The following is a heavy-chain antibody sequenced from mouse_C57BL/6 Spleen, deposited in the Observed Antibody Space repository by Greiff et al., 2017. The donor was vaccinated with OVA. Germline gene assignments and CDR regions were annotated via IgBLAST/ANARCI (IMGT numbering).Heavy chain of an antibody. CDR3: ARDGSSFRNYAMDY. V-gene: IGHV1-26*01. CDR1: GYTFTDYY. Sequence: VQLQQSGPELVKPGASVKISCKASGYTFTDYYMNWVKQSHGKSLEWIGDINPNNGGTSYNQKFKGKATLTVDKSSSTAYMELRSLTSEDSAVYYCARDGSSFRNYAMDYWGQGTSVTVSS. D-gene: IGHD1-1*01. CDR2: INPNNGGT. J-gene: IGHJ4*01.